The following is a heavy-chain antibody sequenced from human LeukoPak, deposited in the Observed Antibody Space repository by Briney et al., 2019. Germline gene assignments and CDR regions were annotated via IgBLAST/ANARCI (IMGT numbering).Heavy chain of an antibody. CDR3: ARRSAYSSSWYSYSDY. J-gene: IGHJ4*02. D-gene: IGHD6-13*01. Sequence: SETLSLTCDVYGGSFSDYYWTWIRQPPGKGLEWIGEINHGGSTNYNPSLKSRVTISVDTSKNQFSLKLISVTAADTAVYYCARRSAYSSSWYSYSDYWGQGTLVTVSS. V-gene: IGHV4-34*01. CDR2: INHGGST. CDR1: GGSFSDYY.